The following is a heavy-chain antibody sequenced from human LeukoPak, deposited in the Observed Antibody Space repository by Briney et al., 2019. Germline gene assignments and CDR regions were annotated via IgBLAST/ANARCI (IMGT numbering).Heavy chain of an antibody. V-gene: IGHV3-9*01. CDR3: ALGAVAGLRHFDY. CDR2: ISWNSGSI. D-gene: IGHD6-19*01. CDR1: GFTFDDYA. Sequence: CRSLRLSCAASGFTFDDYAMHWVRQAPGKGLEWVSGISWNSGSIGYADSVKGRFTISRDNAKNSLYLQMNSLRAEDTALYYCALGAVAGLRHFDYWGQGTLVTVSS. J-gene: IGHJ4*02.